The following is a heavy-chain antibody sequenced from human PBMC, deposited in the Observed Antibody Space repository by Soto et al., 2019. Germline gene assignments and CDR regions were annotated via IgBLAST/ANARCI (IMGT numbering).Heavy chain of an antibody. CDR1: GGTFRTSA. V-gene: IGHV1-69*12. CDR3: ARDIDRLQLGGNYYYVLDV. Sequence: QVQLVQSGAEVKKPGSSVKVSCKASGGTFRTSAISWVRQAPGQGLEWVGGIMPVFRRPKYAQNFQDRVTITADESTSTAYMELSSLRSDDTAVYYCARDIDRLQLGGNYYYVLDVWGQGTAVTVSS. D-gene: IGHD1-1*01. J-gene: IGHJ6*02. CDR2: IMPVFRRP.